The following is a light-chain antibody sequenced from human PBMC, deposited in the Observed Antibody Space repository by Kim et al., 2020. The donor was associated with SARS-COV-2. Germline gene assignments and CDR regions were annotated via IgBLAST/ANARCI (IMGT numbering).Light chain of an antibody. J-gene: IGLJ3*02. CDR3: QLWDTDTDHWV. V-gene: IGLV3-21*04. Sequence: APGKTARITGGGNDIGSKDVHWYRQKTGQAPVLVINNDDERPSGIPERFSGSNSGNTATLTIGRAEAGDEADYYCQLWDTDTDHWVFGGGTQLTVL. CDR2: NDD. CDR1: DIGSKD.